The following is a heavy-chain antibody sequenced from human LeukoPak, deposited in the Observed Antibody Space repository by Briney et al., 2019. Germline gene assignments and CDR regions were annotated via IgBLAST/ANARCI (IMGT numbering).Heavy chain of an antibody. Sequence: GGSLRLSCAASGFTFSTYAMSWVRQAPGKGLEWVSLIYRGGTTYYADSVKGRFTISRHNSMNTLYLQMNSLRAEDTAVYYCARGGYTYGSNYYYAMDVWGQGTTVTVSS. D-gene: IGHD5-18*01. CDR2: IYRGGTT. V-gene: IGHV3-53*04. CDR3: ARGGYTYGSNYYYAMDV. CDR1: GFTFSTYA. J-gene: IGHJ6*02.